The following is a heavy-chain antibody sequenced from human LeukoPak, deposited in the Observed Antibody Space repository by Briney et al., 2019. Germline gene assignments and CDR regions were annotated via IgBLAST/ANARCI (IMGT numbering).Heavy chain of an antibody. D-gene: IGHD2-2*01. Sequence: SETLSLTCAVYGGSFSGYYWSWIRQPPGKGLEWIGEFNHSGITNYNPSLKSRVTISVDTSKNQFSLKLSSVTAADTAVYYCARDPPRYCSSTSCSDYYYYYGMDVWGKGTTVTVSS. CDR1: GGSFSGYY. CDR3: ARDPPRYCSSTSCSDYYYYYGMDV. V-gene: IGHV4-34*01. J-gene: IGHJ6*04. CDR2: FNHSGIT.